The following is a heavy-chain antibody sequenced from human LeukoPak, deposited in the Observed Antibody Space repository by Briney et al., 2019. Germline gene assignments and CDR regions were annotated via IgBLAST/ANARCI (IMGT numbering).Heavy chain of an antibody. V-gene: IGHV3-7*01. D-gene: IGHD3-3*01. Sequence: GGSLRLSCAASGFTFSSYWMSWVRQAPGKGLEWVANIKQDGSEKYYVDSVKGRFTISRDNAKNSLYLQMDSLRAEDTAVYYCARDWKYYDFWSGYHNWLDPWGQGTLVTVSS. CDR1: GFTFSSYW. J-gene: IGHJ5*02. CDR2: IKQDGSEK. CDR3: ARDWKYYDFWSGYHNWLDP.